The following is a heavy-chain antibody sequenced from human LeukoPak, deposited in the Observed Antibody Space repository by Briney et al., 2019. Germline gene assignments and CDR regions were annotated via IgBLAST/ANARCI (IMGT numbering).Heavy chain of an antibody. CDR2: IKSKTDGGTT. D-gene: IGHD2-15*01. V-gene: IGHV3-15*01. CDR1: GFTFNNAW. CDR3: ATGPIVVVVAATQPFDY. Sequence: GGSLRLSCAASGFTFNNAWMSWVRQAPGKGLEWVGRIKSKTDGGTTDYAAPVKDRFTISRDDSKNTLYLQMNSLKPEDTAVYYWATGPIVVVVAATQPFDYWGQGTLVTVSS. J-gene: IGHJ4*02.